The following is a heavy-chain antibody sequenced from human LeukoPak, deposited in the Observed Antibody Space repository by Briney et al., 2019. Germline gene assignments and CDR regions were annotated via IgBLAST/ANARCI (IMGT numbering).Heavy chain of an antibody. D-gene: IGHD5-18*01. CDR2: IYSGGST. J-gene: IGHJ4*02. CDR3: ARSRSGYSYGYPD. CDR1: GLTVSSNY. Sequence: GGSLRLSCAASGLTVSSNYMSWVRQAPGKGLERVSVIYSGGSTYYADSVKGRFTISRDNSKNTLYLQMNSLRAEDTAVYYCARSRSGYSYGYPDWGQGTLVTVSS. V-gene: IGHV3-53*01.